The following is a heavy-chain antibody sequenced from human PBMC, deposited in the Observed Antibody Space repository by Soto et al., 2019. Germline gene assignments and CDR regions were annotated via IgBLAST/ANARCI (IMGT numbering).Heavy chain of an antibody. D-gene: IGHD1-7*01. CDR3: ARAINWNYVAGWFDP. Sequence: TSETLSLTCTVSGGSISSGDYYWSWIRQPPGKGLEWIGYIYYSGSTYYNPSLKSRVTISVDTSKNQFSLKLSSVTAADTAVYYCARAINWNYVAGWFDPWGQGTLVTVSS. CDR1: GGSISSGDYY. CDR2: IYYSGST. V-gene: IGHV4-30-4*01. J-gene: IGHJ5*02.